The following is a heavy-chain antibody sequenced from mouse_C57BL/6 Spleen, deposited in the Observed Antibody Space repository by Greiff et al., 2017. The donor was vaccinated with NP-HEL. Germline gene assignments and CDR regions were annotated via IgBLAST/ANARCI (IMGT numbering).Heavy chain of an antibody. Sequence: EVMLVESGGDLVKPGGSLKLSCAASGFTFSSYGMSWVRQTPDKRLEWVATISSGGSYTYYPDSVKGRFTISRDNAKNTLYLQMSSLKSEDTAMYYCAREGTGVFAYWGQGTLVTVSA. CDR2: ISSGGSYT. D-gene: IGHD3-3*01. CDR1: GFTFSSYG. CDR3: AREGTGVFAY. V-gene: IGHV5-6*02. J-gene: IGHJ3*01.